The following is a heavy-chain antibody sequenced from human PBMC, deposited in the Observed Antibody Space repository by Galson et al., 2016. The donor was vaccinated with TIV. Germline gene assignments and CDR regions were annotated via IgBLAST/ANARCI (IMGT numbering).Heavy chain of an antibody. J-gene: IGHJ2*01. CDR2: IYYSGNI. V-gene: IGHV4-31*03. Sequence: TLSLTCTVSGGSISNSGYYWSWIRQHPGKGLEWIGYIYYSGNIYYNPSLKSRIVVSVDTSKNQFSLRLSSVTAADTGVHSCARLDTKDVTTTWYFDLWGRGTLVTVSS. D-gene: IGHD4-17*01. CDR1: GGSISNSGYY. CDR3: ARLDTKDVTTTWYFDL.